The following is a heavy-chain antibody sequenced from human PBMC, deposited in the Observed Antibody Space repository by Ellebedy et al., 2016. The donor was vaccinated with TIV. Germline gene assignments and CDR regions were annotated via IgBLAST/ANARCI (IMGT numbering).Heavy chain of an antibody. V-gene: IGHV1-8*01. CDR3: ARGVRTIFGVVITSFRYAFDI. CDR1: GYTFTSYD. J-gene: IGHJ3*02. Sequence: ASVKVSXKASGYTFTSYDINWVRQATGQGLEWMGWMNPNSGNTGYAQKFQGRVTMTRNTSISTAYMELSSLRSEDTAVYYCARGVRTIFGVVITSFRYAFDIWGQGTMVTVSS. D-gene: IGHD3-3*01. CDR2: MNPNSGNT.